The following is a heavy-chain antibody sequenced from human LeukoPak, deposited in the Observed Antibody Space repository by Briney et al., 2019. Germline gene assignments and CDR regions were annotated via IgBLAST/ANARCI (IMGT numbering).Heavy chain of an antibody. Sequence: GGSLRLSCVASGFTFSSDSMNWVRQAPGKGIEWVSYIDSTGRYIYYADSVKGRFTTSRDNTTNSLYLQMNSLRVEDTAVYYCARDTSGSYSITYFDSWGQGTLVTVSS. CDR2: IDSTGRYI. CDR1: GFTFSSDS. D-gene: IGHD3-10*01. J-gene: IGHJ4*02. CDR3: ARDTSGSYSITYFDS. V-gene: IGHV3-21*01.